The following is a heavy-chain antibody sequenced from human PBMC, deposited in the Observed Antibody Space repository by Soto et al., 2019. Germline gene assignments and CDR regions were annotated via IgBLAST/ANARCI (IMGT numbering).Heavy chain of an antibody. D-gene: IGHD3-10*01. CDR2: IKQDGVEK. V-gene: IGHV3-7*04. CDR1: GFTFSSYW. CDR3: ARDIPSMVRGVITPDGVEI. Sequence: EVQLVESGGGLVQPGGSLRLSCAASGFTFSSYWMSWVRQAPGKGLEWVANIKQDGVEKYYVDSVKGRFTISRDNAKNSLYMQMNRLRAEDTAVYYCARDIPSMVRGVITPDGVEIWRQGTMVTVSS. J-gene: IGHJ3*02.